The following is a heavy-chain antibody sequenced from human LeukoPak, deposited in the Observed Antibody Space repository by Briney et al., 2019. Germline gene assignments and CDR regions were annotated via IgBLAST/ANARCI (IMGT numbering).Heavy chain of an antibody. V-gene: IGHV3-23*01. D-gene: IGHD5-18*01. CDR1: GFTFSSYA. J-gene: IGHJ4*02. CDR2: ISSSGGST. Sequence: GGSLRLSCAASGFTFSSYAMSWVRQAPGKGLEWVSTISSSGGSTSYADSVKGRFTISRDNSKNTLYLQMNSLRAEGTAVYYCAKDDRIQARRYSYNYWGQGTLVTVSS. CDR3: AKDDRIQARRYSYNY.